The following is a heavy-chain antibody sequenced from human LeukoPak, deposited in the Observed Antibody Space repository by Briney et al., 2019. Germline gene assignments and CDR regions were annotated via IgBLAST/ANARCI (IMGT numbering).Heavy chain of an antibody. CDR1: GGSFSGYY. CDR3: ASRSGAGFDY. CDR2: IYYSGNT. J-gene: IGHJ4*02. D-gene: IGHD2-15*01. Sequence: SETLSLTCDVYGGSFSGYYWSWIRQPPGKGLEWIGYIYYSGNTNYNPSLESRVSISVDTSKNQFSLKLSSVTAADTAVYYCASRSGAGFDYWGQGTLVTVSS. V-gene: IGHV4-59*01.